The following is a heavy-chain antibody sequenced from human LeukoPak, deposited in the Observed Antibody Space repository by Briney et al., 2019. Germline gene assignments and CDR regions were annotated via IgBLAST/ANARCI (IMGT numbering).Heavy chain of an antibody. V-gene: IGHV3-53*01. CDR1: GFTVSSNY. Sequence: GGSLRLSCAASGFTVSSNYMSWVRQAPGKGLEWVSVIYSGGSTYYADSVKGRFTISRDNSKNTLYLQMNSLRAEDTAVYYCARDGTVSDAFDIWSQGTMVTVSS. CDR2: IYSGGST. D-gene: IGHD1-1*01. CDR3: ARDGTVSDAFDI. J-gene: IGHJ3*02.